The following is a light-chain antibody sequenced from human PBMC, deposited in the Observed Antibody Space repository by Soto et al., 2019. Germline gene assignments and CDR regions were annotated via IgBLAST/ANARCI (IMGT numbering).Light chain of an antibody. Sequence: QSVLTQPPSASGTPGQRVTISCSGSSSNIGSNYVYWYRQLPGTAPKLLIYRNNQRPPGVPDRFSGSKSGTSASLAISGLRSEDEADYYCAAWDDSLSGALFGGGTQLTVL. CDR1: SSNIGSNY. CDR2: RNN. V-gene: IGLV1-47*01. J-gene: IGLJ7*01. CDR3: AAWDDSLSGAL.